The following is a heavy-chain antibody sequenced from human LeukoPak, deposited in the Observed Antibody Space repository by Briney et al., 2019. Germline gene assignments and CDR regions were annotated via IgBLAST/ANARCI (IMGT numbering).Heavy chain of an antibody. D-gene: IGHD5-18*01. CDR2: MNPNSGNT. Sequence: ASVTVSCKASGYTFTSYDINWVRPATGQGLEWMGWMNPNSGNTGYAQKFQGRVTMTRNTSISTAYMELSSLRSEDTAVYYCARSCGKRRIQLWLLNKYYYYGMDVWGQGTTVTVSS. CDR3: ARSCGKRRIQLWLLNKYYYYGMDV. CDR1: GYTFTSYD. J-gene: IGHJ6*02. V-gene: IGHV1-8*01.